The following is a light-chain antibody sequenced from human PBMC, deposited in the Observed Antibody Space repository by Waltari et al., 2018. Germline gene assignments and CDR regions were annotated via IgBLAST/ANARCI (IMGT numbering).Light chain of an antibody. CDR3: QQRINWPPSIT. CDR1: QSVSSY. Sequence: EIVLTQSPATLSLSPGERATLSCRASQSVSSYLACYQQKPGQAPRLLIYDASNRATGIPARFSGSGSGTDFTLTIRSLEPEDFAVYYCQQRINWPPSITFGQGTRLEIK. CDR2: DAS. V-gene: IGKV3-11*01. J-gene: IGKJ5*01.